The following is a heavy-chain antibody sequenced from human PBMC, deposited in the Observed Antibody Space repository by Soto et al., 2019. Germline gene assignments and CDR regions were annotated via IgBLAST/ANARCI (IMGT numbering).Heavy chain of an antibody. CDR3: AGDSSSYYDILTGYYQYYYYSGMDV. D-gene: IGHD3-9*01. Sequence: GASVKVSCMASGGTFSNYAISWVRPAPGQGLEWMGGIIPIFGTANYAQKFQGRVTITADESTSTAYMELSSLKSKETAGYTCAGDSSSYYDILTGYYQYYYYSGMDVWGQGTTVTVSS. CDR1: GGTFSNYA. V-gene: IGHV1-69*13. CDR2: IIPIFGTA. J-gene: IGHJ6*02.